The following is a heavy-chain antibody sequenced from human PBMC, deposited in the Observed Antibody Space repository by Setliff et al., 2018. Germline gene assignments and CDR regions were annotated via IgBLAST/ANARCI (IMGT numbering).Heavy chain of an antibody. CDR2: IYYSGNSNYDT. D-gene: IGHD2-15*01. CDR1: GGSINSYY. J-gene: IGHJ4*02. CDR3: VRVRVVVAATFDY. Sequence: SETLSLTCIVSGGSINSYYWNWIRQPPGKGLEWIGYIYYSGNSNYDTNYNPSLKSRVTILSDTSKNQFSLKLSSVAATDTAVYYCVRVRVVVAATFDYWGQGMLVTVSS. V-gene: IGHV4-59*12.